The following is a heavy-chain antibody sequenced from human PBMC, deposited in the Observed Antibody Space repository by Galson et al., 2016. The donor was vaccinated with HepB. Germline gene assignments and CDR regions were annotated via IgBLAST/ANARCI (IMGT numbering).Heavy chain of an antibody. Sequence: SLRLSCAASGFNFGSYGMHWVRQAPGKGLDWVSVIWYDGSEKYYTDSVEGRSTISSDNAKNSLYLQMSNLRDEDTAVYYCARAGGVSIRLPFDLWGQGTMVTVSS. J-gene: IGHJ3*01. CDR2: IWYDGSEK. D-gene: IGHD5-12*01. CDR1: GFNFGSYG. V-gene: IGHV3-33*01. CDR3: ARAGGVSIRLPFDL.